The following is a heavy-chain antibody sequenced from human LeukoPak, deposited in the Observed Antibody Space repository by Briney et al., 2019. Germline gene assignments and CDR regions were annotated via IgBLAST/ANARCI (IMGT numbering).Heavy chain of an antibody. D-gene: IGHD2-15*01. J-gene: IGHJ6*03. CDR2: ISAYNGNT. V-gene: IGHV1-18*01. CDR1: GYTFTSYG. CDR3: ARVAAAENYYYYYMDV. Sequence: ASVKVSCKASGYTFTSYGISWVRQAPGQGLEWMGWISAYNGNTNYAQKLQGRVTMTTDTSTSTAYMELRSLRSDDTAVYYCARVAAAENYYYYYMDVWGKGTTVTVSS.